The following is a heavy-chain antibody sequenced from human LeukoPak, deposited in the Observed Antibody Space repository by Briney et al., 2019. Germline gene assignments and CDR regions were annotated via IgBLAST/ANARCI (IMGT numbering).Heavy chain of an antibody. V-gene: IGHV4-59*08. D-gene: IGHD4-17*01. CDR3: ARQTDYGDYPRFDY. J-gene: IGHJ4*02. Sequence: PSETLSLTCTVSGGSISSYYWSWIRQPPGKGLEWIGYIYYSGSTNYNPSLKSRVTISVDTSKNQFSLKLSSVTAADTAVYYCARQTDYGDYPRFDYWGQGTLATVSS. CDR2: IYYSGST. CDR1: GGSISSYY.